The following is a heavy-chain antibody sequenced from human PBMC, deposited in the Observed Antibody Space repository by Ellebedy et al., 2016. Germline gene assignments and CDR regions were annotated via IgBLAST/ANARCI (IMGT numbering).Heavy chain of an antibody. D-gene: IGHD6-19*01. V-gene: IGHV1-69*13. CDR3: ATERGTAVANPDS. CDR2: IIPIFRSV. J-gene: IGHJ4*02. Sequence: SVKVSXXTSGGTFSNSAINWVRQAPGQGLDWMGGIIPIFRSVNYAQKFHGRVTITADESTSTAYMELSSLRSEDTAVYYCATERGTAVANPDSWGQGTLITVSS. CDR1: GGTFSNSA.